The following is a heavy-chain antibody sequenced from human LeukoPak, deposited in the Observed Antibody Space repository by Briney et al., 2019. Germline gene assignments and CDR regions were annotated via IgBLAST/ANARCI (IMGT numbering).Heavy chain of an antibody. CDR1: GFTFSSYA. V-gene: IGHV3-23*01. Sequence: GGSLRLSCAASGFTFSSYAMSWVRQAPGKGLEWVSAISGSGGSTYYADSVKGRFTISRDNSKNTLYLQMNSLRAEDTAVYYCAKGYLGTVTTTLDYWGQGTLVTVSS. D-gene: IGHD4-17*01. J-gene: IGHJ4*02. CDR3: AKGYLGTVTTTLDY. CDR2: ISGSGGST.